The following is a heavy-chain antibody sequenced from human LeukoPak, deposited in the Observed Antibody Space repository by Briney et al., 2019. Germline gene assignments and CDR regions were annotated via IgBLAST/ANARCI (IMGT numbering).Heavy chain of an antibody. CDR3: ARGGYNYGY. D-gene: IGHD5-18*01. J-gene: IGHJ4*02. Sequence: PGGSLRLSCAASGFTVSSNYMSWVRQAPGKGLEWVANIKQDGSDKYYVDSVKGRFTISKDNAKNSLYLQMNSLRAEDTAVYYCARGGYNYGYWGQGTQVTVSS. CDR1: GFTVSSNY. CDR2: IKQDGSDK. V-gene: IGHV3-7*01.